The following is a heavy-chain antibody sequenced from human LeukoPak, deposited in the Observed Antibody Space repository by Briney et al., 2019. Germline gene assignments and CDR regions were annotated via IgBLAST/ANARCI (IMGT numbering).Heavy chain of an antibody. V-gene: IGHV4-4*02. CDR2: IYHSGST. Sequence: PSGTLSLTCAVSGGSISSSNWWSWVRQPPGQGLEWIGEIYHSGSTNYNPSLKSRVTISVDKSKNQFSLKLSSVTAADTAEYYCARVIAAAGTFDYWGQGTLVTVSS. CDR1: GGSISSSNW. D-gene: IGHD6-13*01. J-gene: IGHJ4*02. CDR3: ARVIAAAGTFDY.